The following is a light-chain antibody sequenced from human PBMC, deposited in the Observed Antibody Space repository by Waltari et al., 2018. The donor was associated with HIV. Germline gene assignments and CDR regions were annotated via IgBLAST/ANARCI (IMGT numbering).Light chain of an antibody. CDR3: QQRSNWPYT. J-gene: IGKJ2*01. CDR2: DAS. CDR1: QSASSY. V-gene: IGKV3-11*01. Sequence: ETVLTQSPATLSLSPGEKATLSCTASQSASSYLAWYQQKPGQAPRLLIYDASNRAAGIPARFSGSGSGTDFTLTISSLEPEDFAVYYCQQRSNWPYTFGQGTRVEIK.